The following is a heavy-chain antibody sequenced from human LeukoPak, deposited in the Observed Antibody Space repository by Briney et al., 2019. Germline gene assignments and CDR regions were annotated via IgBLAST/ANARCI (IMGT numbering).Heavy chain of an antibody. CDR1: GFTLSSYW. V-gene: IGHV3-7*03. CDR2: IKQDGSEK. Sequence: GGSLRRTCAASGFTLSSYWMSWVRQAPGKGLQWVANIKQDGSEKYYVDSVKGRFTISRDNAKNSLYLQMNSLRAEDTAVYYCAKRLFDYWGQGTLVTVSS. CDR3: AKRLFDY. J-gene: IGHJ4*02.